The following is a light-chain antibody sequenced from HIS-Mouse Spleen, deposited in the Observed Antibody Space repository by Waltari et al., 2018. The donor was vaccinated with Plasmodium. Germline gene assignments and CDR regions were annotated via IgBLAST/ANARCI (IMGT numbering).Light chain of an antibody. V-gene: IGLV2-14*03. J-gene: IGLJ3*02. CDR1: SSDVGGYNY. CDR3: SSYTSSSTRV. CDR2: DVS. Sequence: QSALTQPASVSGSPGQSITISCTGTSSDVGGYNYVSWYQQHPGKAPKRMIYDVSNRPSWVSNRFPGSKSGNTASLTISGLQAEDEADYYCSSYTSSSTRVFGGGTKLTVL.